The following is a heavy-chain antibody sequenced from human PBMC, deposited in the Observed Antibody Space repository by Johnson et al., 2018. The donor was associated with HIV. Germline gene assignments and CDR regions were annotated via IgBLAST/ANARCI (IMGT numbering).Heavy chain of an antibody. CDR1: GFTFSTYA. J-gene: IGHJ3*02. D-gene: IGHD3-22*01. V-gene: IGHV3-30-3*01. CDR3: ARDISSGYHAFDI. Sequence: QMLLVESGGGLIQPGGSLRLSCAVSGFTFSTYALHWVRQTPGKGLEWVALISDDGNNKYYADSVKGRFTISRDNSKNTLYLKMNSLRAEDTALYYCARDISSGYHAFDIWGQGTMVTVSS. CDR2: ISDDGNNK.